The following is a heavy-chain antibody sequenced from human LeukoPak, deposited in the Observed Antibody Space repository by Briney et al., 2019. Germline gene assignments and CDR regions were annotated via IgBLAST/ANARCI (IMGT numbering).Heavy chain of an antibody. CDR1: GGSVSSGGYS. D-gene: IGHD2-2*01. Sequence: PSETLSLTCAVSGGSVSSGGYSWSWIRQPPGKGPERIGYIYHSGSAYYNPSLKSRVTISVDRSKNQFSLKLSSVTAADTAVYYCARGTFLGYCSSTSCPPNWFDPWGQGTLVTVSS. J-gene: IGHJ5*02. V-gene: IGHV4-30-2*01. CDR2: IYHSGSA. CDR3: ARGTFLGYCSSTSCPPNWFDP.